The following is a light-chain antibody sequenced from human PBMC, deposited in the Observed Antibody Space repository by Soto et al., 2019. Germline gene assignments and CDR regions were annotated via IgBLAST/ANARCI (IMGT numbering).Light chain of an antibody. CDR1: QSVSSN. CDR2: GAS. V-gene: IGKV3-15*01. CDR3: QQYNNWPIT. Sequence: EIVMTQSPATLSVSPGERAPLSCRASQSVSSNLAWYQQKPGQAPSLLIYGASTRATGIPARFSGSGSGTELTITISSLQSEDVEVYDGQQYNNWPITFGQGTRLEIK. J-gene: IGKJ5*01.